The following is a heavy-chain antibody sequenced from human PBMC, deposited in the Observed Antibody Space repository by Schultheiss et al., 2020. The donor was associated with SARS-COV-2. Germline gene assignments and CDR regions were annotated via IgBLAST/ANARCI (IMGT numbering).Heavy chain of an antibody. CDR2: IYSGGST. CDR3: ARGGDYDSSGYYSNDY. CDR1: GFTVSSNY. V-gene: IGHV3-53*01. J-gene: IGHJ4*02. Sequence: GGSLRLSCAASGFTVSSNYMSWVRQAPGKGLEWVSVIYSGGSTYYADSVKGRFTISRDNSKNTLYLQMNSLRAEDTAVYYCARGGDYDSSGYYSNDYWGQGTLVTVSS. D-gene: IGHD3-22*01.